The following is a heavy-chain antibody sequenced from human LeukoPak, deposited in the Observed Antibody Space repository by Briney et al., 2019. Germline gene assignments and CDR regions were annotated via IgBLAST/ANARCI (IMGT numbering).Heavy chain of an antibody. Sequence: ASVKVSCKASGYTFTGYYMHWVRQAPGQGLEWMGWINPNSGGTNYAQKFQGRVTMTRDTSISTAYTELSRLGSDDTAVYYCARGGLDTAMVMYYYYYYMDVWGKGTTVTVSS. V-gene: IGHV1-2*02. J-gene: IGHJ6*03. CDR2: INPNSGGT. CDR1: GYTFTGYY. CDR3: ARGGLDTAMVMYYYYYYMDV. D-gene: IGHD5-18*01.